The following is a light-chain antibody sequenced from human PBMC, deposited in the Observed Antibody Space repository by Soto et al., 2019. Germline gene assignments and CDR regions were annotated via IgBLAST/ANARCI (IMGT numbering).Light chain of an antibody. J-gene: IGKJ1*01. CDR3: QQYKNWPRT. CDR1: QSVSTS. Sequence: EVVLTQSPGTLSLSPGERATLSCRASQSVSTSLLAWYQQKPGQAPMLIIYGASNRATGIPARFSGSGAGTEFTLTISSLQSEDFAVYYCQQYKNWPRTFGQGTKVDIK. CDR2: GAS. V-gene: IGKV3D-15*01.